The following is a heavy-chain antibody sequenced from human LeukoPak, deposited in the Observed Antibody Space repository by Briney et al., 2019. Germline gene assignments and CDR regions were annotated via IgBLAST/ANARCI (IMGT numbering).Heavy chain of an antibody. CDR2: INHSGST. J-gene: IGHJ4*02. D-gene: IGHD6-13*01. CDR1: GGSFSGYY. CDR3: ARRSIAAAGRKPFDY. Sequence: SETLSLTYAVYGGSFSGYYWSWIRQPPGKGLEWIGEINHSGSTNYNPSLKSRVTISVDTSKNQFSLKLSSVTAADTAVYYCARRSIAAAGRKPFDYWGQGTLVTVSS. V-gene: IGHV4-34*01.